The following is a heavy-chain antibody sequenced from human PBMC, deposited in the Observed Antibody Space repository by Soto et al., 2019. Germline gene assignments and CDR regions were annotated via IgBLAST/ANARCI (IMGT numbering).Heavy chain of an antibody. CDR1: GLRFSNYA. CDR2: ISSNSAYI. V-gene: IGHV3-21*01. J-gene: IGHJ5*02. CDR3: TRDASRDSSARGWFDP. Sequence: PGGSLRLSCAASGLRFSNYAMSWVRQAPGKGLEWVSTISSNSAYIYYTDALRGRFTISRDNAKNSLHLQMNSLRAEDTAVYYCTRDASRDSSARGWFDPWGPGTLVTVSS. D-gene: IGHD6-13*01.